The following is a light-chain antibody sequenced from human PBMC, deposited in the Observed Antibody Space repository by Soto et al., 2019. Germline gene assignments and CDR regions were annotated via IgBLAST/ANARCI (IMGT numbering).Light chain of an antibody. J-gene: IGKJ1*01. CDR1: QSISTW. CDR2: KAS. V-gene: IGKV1-5*03. Sequence: DIQMTQSPSTLSASVGDTVTITCRASQSISTWLAWYQQKPGKAPKLLIYKASSLQGGVPSRFSGIGSGTEFTLTLSSLQPDDFATYYCQQYNFPSRTFGQGTKVEIK. CDR3: QQYNFPSRT.